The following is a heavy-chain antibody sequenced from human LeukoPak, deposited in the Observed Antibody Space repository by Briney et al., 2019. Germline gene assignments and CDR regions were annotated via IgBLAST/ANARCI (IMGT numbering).Heavy chain of an antibody. J-gene: IGHJ4*02. CDR1: GLTFRNYG. D-gene: IGHD1-26*01. Sequence: PGGSLRLSCAASGLTFRNYGMHWVRQAPSKGLEWVAVIWYDGSNQYYVDSVKGRFTVSRDNAKNTLYLQMNSLRAEDTAVYYCATDRNSGKYYDYWGQGTLVTVSS. V-gene: IGHV3-33*01. CDR2: IWYDGSNQ. CDR3: ATDRNSGKYYDY.